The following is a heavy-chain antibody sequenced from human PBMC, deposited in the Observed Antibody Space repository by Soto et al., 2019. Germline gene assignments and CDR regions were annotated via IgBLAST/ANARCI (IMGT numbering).Heavy chain of an antibody. CDR3: ARGVGHSPQRY. D-gene: IGHD3-9*01. V-gene: IGHV4-59*01. CDR1: GGTISGYY. Sequence: KPSETLSLTCTISGGTISGYYWSLIRQSPGQGLEWIGYIYDSGSPYYNPSLKTRVTISADTSKNQISLRLTSATAADTAVYFCARGVGHSPQRYWGRGTLVTVSS. J-gene: IGHJ4*02. CDR2: IYDSGSP.